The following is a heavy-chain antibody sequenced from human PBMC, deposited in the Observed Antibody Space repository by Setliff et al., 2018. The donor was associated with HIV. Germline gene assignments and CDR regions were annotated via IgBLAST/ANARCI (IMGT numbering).Heavy chain of an antibody. D-gene: IGHD3-22*01. CDR2: INHSGST. V-gene: IGHV4-34*01. CDR3: ARSPLNYYDKSDAFDI. CDR1: GGSFSGYY. J-gene: IGHJ3*02. Sequence: PSETLALTCAVFGGSFSGYYWSWIRQPPGKGLEWIGEINHSGSTDYNPSLKSRVTISVDTSKNQFSLKLSSVTAADTAVYYCARSPLNYYDKSDAFDIWGQGTMVTVSS.